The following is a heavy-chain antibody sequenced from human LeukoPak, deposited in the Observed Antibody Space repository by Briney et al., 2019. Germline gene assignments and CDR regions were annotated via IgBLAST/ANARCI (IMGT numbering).Heavy chain of an antibody. D-gene: IGHD2-2*01. J-gene: IGHJ5*02. CDR2: ISAYNGNT. CDR1: GGTFSSYG. Sequence: EASVKVSCKASGGTFSSYGISWVRQAPGQGLEWMGWISAYNGNTNYAQKLQGRVTMTTDTSTSTAYMELRSLRSDDTAVYYCARDQGIVVVPAAAGLDPWGQGTLVTVSS. V-gene: IGHV1-18*01. CDR3: ARDQGIVVVPAAAGLDP.